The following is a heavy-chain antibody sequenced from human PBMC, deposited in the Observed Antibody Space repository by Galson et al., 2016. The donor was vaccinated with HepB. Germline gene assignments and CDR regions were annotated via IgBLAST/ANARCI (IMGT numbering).Heavy chain of an antibody. CDR1: GFSFSSYA. V-gene: IGHV3-30-3*01. J-gene: IGHJ6*03. Sequence: SLRLSCAASGFSFSSYAVHWVRQAPGKGLEWVAVISYDGSNKYYADSVKGRFTISRDNSKHTLYLQMNSLRAEDTAVYYCAKDGHPSPIGGSGTFFSYYQYYYVDVWGKGTTVTVSS. CDR3: AKDGHPSPIGGSGTFFSYYQYYYVDV. CDR2: ISYDGSNK. D-gene: IGHD3-10*01.